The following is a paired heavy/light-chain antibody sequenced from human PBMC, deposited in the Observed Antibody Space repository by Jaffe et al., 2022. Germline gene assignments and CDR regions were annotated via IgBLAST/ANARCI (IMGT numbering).Light chain of an antibody. J-gene: IGKJ1*01. V-gene: IGKV3-20*01. Sequence: EIVLTQSPGTLSLSPGERATLSCRASQSVSSSYLAWYQQKPGQAPRLLIYGASSRATGIPDRFSGSGSGTDFTLTISRLEPEDFAVYYCQQYGSSPRVTFGQGTKVEIK. CDR3: QQYGSSPRVT. CDR1: QSVSSSY. CDR2: GAS.
Heavy chain of an antibody. CDR3: ASRSRDSSKSLDNYYYMDV. Sequence: EVQLVQSGAEVKKPGESLKISCKGSGYSFTSYWIGWVRQMPGKGLEWMGIIYPGDSDTRYSPSFQGQVTISADKSISTAYLQWSSLKASDTAMYYCASRSRDSSKSLDNYYYMDVWGKGTTVTVSS. CDR2: IYPGDSDT. CDR1: GYSFTSYW. J-gene: IGHJ6*03. D-gene: IGHD2-2*01. V-gene: IGHV5-51*03.